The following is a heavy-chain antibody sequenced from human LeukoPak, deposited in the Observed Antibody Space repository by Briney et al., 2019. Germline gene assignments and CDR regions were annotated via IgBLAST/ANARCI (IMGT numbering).Heavy chain of an antibody. D-gene: IGHD5-18*01. V-gene: IGHV4-39*01. CDR1: GGSISSSSYY. J-gene: IGHJ4*02. Sequence: PSETLSLTCTVSGGSISSSSYYWGWIRQPPGKGLEWIGSIYYSGSTYYNPSLKSRVTISVDTSKNQFSLKLSSVTAADTAVYYCARRGRGIQPFDYWGQGTLVTVSS. CDR3: ARRGRGIQPFDY. CDR2: IYYSGST.